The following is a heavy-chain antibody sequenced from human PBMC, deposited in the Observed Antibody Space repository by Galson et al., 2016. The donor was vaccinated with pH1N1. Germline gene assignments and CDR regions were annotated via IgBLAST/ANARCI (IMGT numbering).Heavy chain of an antibody. J-gene: IGHJ4*02. V-gene: IGHV4-34*01. CDR3: ARVFLDGLNGHSSGVFDY. CDR2: INHSGRA. D-gene: IGHD3/OR15-3a*01. CDR1: GGSFSDSS. Sequence: SETLSLTCAVYGGSFSDSSWGWIRQPPGKGLAWIGEINHSGRASYNASLKSRVTISIDTSKNQFSLNLNSVTAADTAVYYCARVFLDGLNGHSSGVFDYWGQGTLVTVSS.